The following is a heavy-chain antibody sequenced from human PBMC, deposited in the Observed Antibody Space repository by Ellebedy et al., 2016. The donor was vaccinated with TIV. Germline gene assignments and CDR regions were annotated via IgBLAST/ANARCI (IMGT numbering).Heavy chain of an antibody. V-gene: IGHV3-9*01. CDR2: ISWNSGRI. CDR3: AKEGTRRAFDY. CDR1: GFIFDDYA. Sequence: SLKISCVASGFIFDDYAMHWVRQSPGKGLEWVSGISWNSGRIGFVDSVKGRFTISRDNAKNSLYLQMNSLRAEDTAFYYCAKEGTRRAFDYWGQGTLVTVSS. J-gene: IGHJ4*02. D-gene: IGHD1-1*01.